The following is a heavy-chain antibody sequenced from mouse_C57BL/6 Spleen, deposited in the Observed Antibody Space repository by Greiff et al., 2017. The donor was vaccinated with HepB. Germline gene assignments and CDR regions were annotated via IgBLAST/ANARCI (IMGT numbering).Heavy chain of an antibody. D-gene: IGHD2-3*01. J-gene: IGHJ1*03. CDR2: ISSGSSTI. V-gene: IGHV5-17*01. CDR1: GFTFSDYG. Sequence: EVQLVESGGGLVKPGGSLKLSCAASGFTFSDYGMHWVRQAPEKGLEWVAYISSGSSTIYYADTVKGRFTISRDNAKNTLFLQMTSLRSEDTAMYYCAREDDGYYYWYFDVWGTGTTVTVSS. CDR3: AREDDGYYYWYFDV.